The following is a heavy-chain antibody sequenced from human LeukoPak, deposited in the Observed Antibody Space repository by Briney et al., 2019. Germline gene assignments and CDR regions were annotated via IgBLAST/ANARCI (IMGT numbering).Heavy chain of an antibody. V-gene: IGHV4-34*01. CDR1: GGSFSGYY. D-gene: IGHD2-2*01. CDR2: INHSGST. Sequence: PSETLSLTCAVYGGSFSGYYWSWIRQPPGKGLEWIGEINHSGSTNYNPSLKSRVTISVDTSKNQFSLKLSSVTAADTAVYYCARGRGYCSSTSRSTHFDYWGQGTLVTVSS. J-gene: IGHJ4*02. CDR3: ARGRGYCSSTSRSTHFDY.